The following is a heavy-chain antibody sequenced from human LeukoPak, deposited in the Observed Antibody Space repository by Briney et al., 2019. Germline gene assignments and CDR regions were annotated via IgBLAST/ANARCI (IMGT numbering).Heavy chain of an antibody. V-gene: IGHV4-4*08. J-gene: IGHJ5*02. CDR3: ASGGHHYDSSGFHWFDP. D-gene: IGHD3-22*01. Sequence: SETLSLTCTVSGGSISRHYWNWIRQPPGKGLEWIGYISESGSTNYNPSLKSRVSMSVDLSKNQFSLKVNSVTAADTAVHYCASGGHHYDSSGFHWFDPWGQGAPVTVSS. CDR2: ISESGST. CDR1: GGSISRHY.